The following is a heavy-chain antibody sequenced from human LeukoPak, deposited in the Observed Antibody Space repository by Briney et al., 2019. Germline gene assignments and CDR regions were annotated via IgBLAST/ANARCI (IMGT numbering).Heavy chain of an antibody. D-gene: IGHD4-17*01. CDR3: ARGYGDYELDKYYFDY. CDR2: IYYSGST. V-gene: IGHV4-59*06. J-gene: IGHJ4*02. CDR1: GGSISSYY. Sequence: SETLSLTCTVSGGSISSYYWSWIRQHPGKGLEWIGYIYYSGSTYYNPSLKSRVTISVDTSKNQFSLKLSSVTAADTAVYYCARGYGDYELDKYYFDYWGQRTLVTVSS.